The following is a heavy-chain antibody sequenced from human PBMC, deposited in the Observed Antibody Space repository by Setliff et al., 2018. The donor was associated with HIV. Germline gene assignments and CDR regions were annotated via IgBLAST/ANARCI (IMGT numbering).Heavy chain of an antibody. CDR3: ARDNWGEDF. V-gene: IGHV1-18*01. D-gene: IGHD7-27*01. CDR2: FNPDNRQS. J-gene: IGHJ4*02. Sequence: ASVKVSCKTAGDTFTKYPFSWVRQDPGQGLEWMAWFNPDNRQSVLARKFQGRLSLTADTSTRTHSMELKSLTSDDTAIYYCARDNWGEDFWGQGTQVTVSS. CDR1: GDTFTKYP.